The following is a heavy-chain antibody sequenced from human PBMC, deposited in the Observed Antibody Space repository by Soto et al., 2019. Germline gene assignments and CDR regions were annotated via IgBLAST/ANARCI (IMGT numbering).Heavy chain of an antibody. CDR3: AREMTIFGVAPGGGVDV. V-gene: IGHV4-30-2*01. D-gene: IGHD3-3*01. J-gene: IGHJ6*02. CDR2: IYQSGRT. CDR1: GGSINTFDFS. Sequence: SETLSLTCAVSGGSINTFDFSWSWIRQPAGRGLEWIGSIYQSGRTYYIPSLKSRVTMSLEKSKNQFSLKINSVVAADTAIYYCAREMTIFGVAPGGGVDVWGQGTTVTVSS.